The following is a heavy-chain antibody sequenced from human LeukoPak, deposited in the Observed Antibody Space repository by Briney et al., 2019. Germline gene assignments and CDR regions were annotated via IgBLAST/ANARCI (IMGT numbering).Heavy chain of an antibody. CDR3: ARDQYYDSSTYYEIDY. V-gene: IGHV4-39*07. CDR1: GGSISSSDYY. D-gene: IGHD3-22*01. CDR2: ISYSGST. Sequence: QPSETLSLTCTVSGGSISSSDYYWGWIRQPPGKGLEWIGSISYSGSTYYNPSLKSRVTMSVDTSKNQFSLKLSSVTAADTAVYYCARDQYYDSSTYYEIDYWGQGTLVTVSS. J-gene: IGHJ4*02.